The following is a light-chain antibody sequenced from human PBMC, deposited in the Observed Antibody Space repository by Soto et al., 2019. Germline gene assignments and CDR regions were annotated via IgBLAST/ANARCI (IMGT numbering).Light chain of an antibody. J-gene: IGLJ2*01. CDR2: RNN. CDR3: AAWDDSLSGL. Sequence: QSVRTQPPSASGTPGQRVTISCSGSSSNIGSNYVYWYQQLPGTAPKLLIYRNNQRPSGVPDRFSGSKSGTSAPLAISGLRSEDEADYYCAAWDDSLSGLFGGGTKVTVL. V-gene: IGLV1-47*01. CDR1: SSNIGSNY.